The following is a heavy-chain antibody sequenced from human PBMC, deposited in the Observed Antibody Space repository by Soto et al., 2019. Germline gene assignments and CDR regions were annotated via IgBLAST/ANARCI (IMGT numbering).Heavy chain of an antibody. V-gene: IGHV4-61*01. Sequence: SETLSLTCSVSGGSVSSGSFHWSWIRQVPGKGLQFIGSIFHNGTANYSPSLKNRVSMSIDTSQSQFSLQLISVAAADTAVYYCARIGGGYDIDFWGQGNLVTVSS. J-gene: IGHJ4*02. CDR1: GGSVSSGSFH. CDR2: IFHNGTA. CDR3: ARIGGGYDIDF. D-gene: IGHD6-19*01.